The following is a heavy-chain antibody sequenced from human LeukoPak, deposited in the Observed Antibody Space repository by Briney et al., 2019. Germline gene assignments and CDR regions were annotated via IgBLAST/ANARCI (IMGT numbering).Heavy chain of an antibody. CDR2: ISGYNGKT. V-gene: IGHV1-18*01. J-gene: IGHJ5*02. CDR3: AREGALHDTGDHYLSWFDP. Sequence: ASVKVSCKTSGYSFSSYGIAWVRQAPGQGLEWMGWISGYNGKTDYAENLQGRVTMTTDTSTRTGYMELRSLRSDDTAVYYCAREGALHDTGDHYLSWFDPWGQGTLATVSS. CDR1: GYSFSSYG. D-gene: IGHD2-8*02.